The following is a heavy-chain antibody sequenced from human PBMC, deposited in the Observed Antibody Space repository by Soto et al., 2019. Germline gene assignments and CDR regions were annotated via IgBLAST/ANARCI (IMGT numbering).Heavy chain of an antibody. CDR2: VASKPEGYTT. CDR3: NKYSGTLRATAT. D-gene: IGHD1-26*01. V-gene: IGHV3-73*02. CDR1: GYTFSDTA. J-gene: IGHJ5*02. Sequence: EVQLVESGGGLVQPGGSLKLSCAASGYTFSDTAIHWVRQAPGKGLEWVGRVASKPEGYTTTYGASVKGMFTISRDESQNTAYLQMNSLKTEDTAVYYCNKYSGTLRATATLGPGTLVTVS.